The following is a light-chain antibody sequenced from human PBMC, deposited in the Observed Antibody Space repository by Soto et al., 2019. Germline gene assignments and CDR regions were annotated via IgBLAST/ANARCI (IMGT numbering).Light chain of an antibody. V-gene: IGLV2-14*01. CDR1: SGDVGAYNY. J-gene: IGLJ1*01. CDR2: EVS. Sequence: PASVSGSPGQSITISCTGTSGDVGAYNYVSWYQQHPGKAPKLMIYEVSNRPSGVSNRLSGSKSGNTASLTISGLQAEDEADYYCSSYTSSSTLVFGTGTKVTVL. CDR3: SSYTSSSTLV.